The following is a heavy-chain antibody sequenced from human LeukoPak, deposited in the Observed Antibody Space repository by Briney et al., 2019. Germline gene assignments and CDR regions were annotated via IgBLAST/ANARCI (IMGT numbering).Heavy chain of an antibody. CDR3: AREGILTGYSADH. J-gene: IGHJ4*02. CDR2: INHSGST. CDR1: GGSFSGYY. D-gene: IGHD3-9*01. V-gene: IGHV4-34*01. Sequence: KPSETLSLTCAVYGGSFSGYYWSWIRQPPGKGLEWIGEINHSGSTNYNPSLKSRVTISVDTSKNQFSLKLSSVTAADTAVYYCAREGILTGYSADHWGQGTLVTVSS.